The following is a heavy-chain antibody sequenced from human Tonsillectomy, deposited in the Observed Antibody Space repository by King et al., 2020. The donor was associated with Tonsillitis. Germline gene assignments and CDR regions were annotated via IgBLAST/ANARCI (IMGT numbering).Heavy chain of an antibody. CDR1: GYSISSGYY. D-gene: IGHD3-10*01. V-gene: IGHV4-38-2*01. Sequence: QVQLQESGPGLVKPSETLSLTCAVSGYSISSGYYWGWIRQPPGKGLEWIGIIYHSGSTYYNPSLKSRVTISVDTSKNQFSLKLSTVTAADTAVHYCARGVVRGGNLLLYYYYGMDVWGQGTTVTVSS. CDR3: ARGVVRGGNLLLYYYYGMDV. CDR2: IYHSGST. J-gene: IGHJ6*02.